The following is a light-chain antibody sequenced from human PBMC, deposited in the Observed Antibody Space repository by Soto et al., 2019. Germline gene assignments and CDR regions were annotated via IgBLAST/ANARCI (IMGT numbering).Light chain of an antibody. CDR2: GAS. CDR3: QQYENWPRT. CDR1: QSVNFN. J-gene: IGKJ1*01. V-gene: IGKV3-15*01. Sequence: EIVMTQSPATLSVSPGERVTLSCRASQSVNFNLAWYQQKPGQAPRLLMYGASSRATGIPARFSGSGSRTEFTLSISSLQSEDFAVYYCQQYENWPRTLGQGTKV.